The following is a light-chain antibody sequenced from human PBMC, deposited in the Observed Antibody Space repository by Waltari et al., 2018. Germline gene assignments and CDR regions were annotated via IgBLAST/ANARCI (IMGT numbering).Light chain of an antibody. V-gene: IGKV1-27*01. J-gene: IGKJ1*01. Sequence: DIQMTQSPSSLSASVGDRVTITCRASQGINNYLAWYQQKPGKVPKRLIDTASTWQSGVPSRFSGSGSGTDFTLTISSLQPEDVATYYCQKYNSAPRTFGQGTKVEIK. CDR1: QGINNY. CDR2: TAS. CDR3: QKYNSAPRT.